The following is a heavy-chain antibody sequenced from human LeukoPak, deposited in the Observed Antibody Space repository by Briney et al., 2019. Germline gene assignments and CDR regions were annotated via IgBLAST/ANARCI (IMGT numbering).Heavy chain of an antibody. CDR2: IRSKAYGGTT. D-gene: IGHD3-22*01. CDR1: GFTFSSYS. J-gene: IGHJ4*02. V-gene: IGHV3-49*04. Sequence: GGSLRLSCAASGFTFSSYSMNWVRQAPGKGLEWVGFIRSKAYGGTTEYAASVKGRFTISRDDSKSIAYLQMNSLKTEDTAVYYCTRDVAMYYYDSSGYIYWGQGTLVTVSS. CDR3: TRDVAMYYYDSSGYIY.